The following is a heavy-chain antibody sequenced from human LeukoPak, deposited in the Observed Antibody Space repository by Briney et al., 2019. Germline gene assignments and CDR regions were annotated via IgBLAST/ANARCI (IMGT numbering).Heavy chain of an antibody. CDR2: IYSDVST. Sequence: GGSLRLSCAASGFTVSSNYMSWVRQAPGKGLEWVSVIYSDVSTYYAESVKGRFTLSRDNSKHTVYLQMSSLRAEEIAVYYCAKDLSGSYDWDYWGQGTLVSVSS. J-gene: IGHJ4*02. CDR1: GFTVSSNY. CDR3: AKDLSGSYDWDY. D-gene: IGHD1-26*01. V-gene: IGHV3-53*01.